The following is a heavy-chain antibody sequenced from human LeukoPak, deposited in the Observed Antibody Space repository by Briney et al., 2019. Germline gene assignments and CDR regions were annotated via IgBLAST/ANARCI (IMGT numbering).Heavy chain of an antibody. D-gene: IGHD3-9*01. CDR1: GGSISSYY. Sequence: SETLSLTCTVSGGSISSYYWSWIRQPPGKGLECIGYIYYSGSTSYSPSLKSRVTIFGDTSKNQFFLKLSSVTAADTAVYYCARARYVNSFYAFDIWGQGTLVTVSS. J-gene: IGHJ3*02. CDR2: IYYSGST. CDR3: ARARYVNSFYAFDI. V-gene: IGHV4-59*01.